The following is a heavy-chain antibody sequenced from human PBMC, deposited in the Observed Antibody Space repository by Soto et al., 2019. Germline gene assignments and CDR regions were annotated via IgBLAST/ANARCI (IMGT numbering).Heavy chain of an antibody. D-gene: IGHD5-18*01. Sequence: QVQVVQSGAEVKKPGSSVMISCTASGRIFSSFPTSWVRQVPGQGLEWMGGVISASGSVTYAPKFQGRVTMTAVNSAGIGYMELTSLTSEDTAIYYCARVGSRDAYNYVLDQWGPGTMVTVSS. CDR2: VISASGSV. V-gene: IGHV1-69*06. CDR1: GRIFSSFP. J-gene: IGHJ1*01. CDR3: ARVGSRDAYNYVLDQ.